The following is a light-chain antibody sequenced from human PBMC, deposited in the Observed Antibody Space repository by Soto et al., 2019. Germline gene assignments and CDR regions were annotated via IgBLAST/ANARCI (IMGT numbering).Light chain of an antibody. Sequence: EIVMTQSPATLSVSPGERATLSCRASQSVGNNLAWYQQKPGQAPRLLISDASTGATGIPARFSGTGSGTEFTLTISSLQSEDFAVYYCQQYDNWPETFGQGTEVDIK. V-gene: IGKV3-15*01. CDR2: DAS. J-gene: IGKJ1*01. CDR3: QQYDNWPET. CDR1: QSVGNN.